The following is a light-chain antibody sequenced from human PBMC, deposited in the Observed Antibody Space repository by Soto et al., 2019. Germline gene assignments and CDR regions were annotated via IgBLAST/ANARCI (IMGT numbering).Light chain of an antibody. J-gene: IGLJ2*01. CDR2: GNT. CDR3: QSFDSSLGLV. V-gene: IGLV1-40*01. CDR1: SSNLGAGYD. Sequence: QSALTQPPSVSGAPGQRVTISCTGSSSNLGAGYDAHWYRQVPGSAPKLLIFGNTNRPSGVPDRFSGSKSGTSASLAITGLQAEDEGDYVCQSFDSSLGLVFGGGTKLTVL.